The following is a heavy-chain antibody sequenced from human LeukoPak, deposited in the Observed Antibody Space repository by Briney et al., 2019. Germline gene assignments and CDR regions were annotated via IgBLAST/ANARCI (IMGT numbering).Heavy chain of an antibody. D-gene: IGHD4-11*01. CDR3: ARELLDYSNYYYYGMDV. Sequence: ASVKVSCKASGYTFTSYYMHWVRQAPGQGLEWMGIINPSGGSTSYAQKFQGRVTMTRNTSTSTVYMELSSLRSEDTAVYYCARELLDYSNYYYYGMDVWGQGTTVTVSS. CDR1: GYTFTSYY. CDR2: INPSGGST. J-gene: IGHJ6*02. V-gene: IGHV1-46*01.